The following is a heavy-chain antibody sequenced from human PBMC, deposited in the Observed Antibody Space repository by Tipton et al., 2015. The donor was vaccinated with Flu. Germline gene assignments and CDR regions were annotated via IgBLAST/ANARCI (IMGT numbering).Heavy chain of an antibody. CDR1: GYTFTGYY. J-gene: IGHJ6*03. D-gene: IGHD2-21*01. CDR2: INPNSGGT. V-gene: IGHV1-2*02. Sequence: QLVQSGAEVKKPGASVKVSCKASGYTFTGYYMHWVRQAPGQGLEWMGWINPNSGGTNYAQKFQGGVTMTRDTSISTAYMELSRLRSDDTAVYYCARRACGGDCRYYYYYYMDVWGKGTTVTVSS. CDR3: ARRACGGDCRYYYYYYMDV.